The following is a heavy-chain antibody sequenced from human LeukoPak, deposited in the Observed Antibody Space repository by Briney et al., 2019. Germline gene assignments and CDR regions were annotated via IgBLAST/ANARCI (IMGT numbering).Heavy chain of an antibody. V-gene: IGHV3-30*04. Sequence: PGRSLRLSCAASGFTFGSYAMHWVRQAPGKGLEWVAVMSFDGSNKYYADSVKGRFTISRDNSENTLHLQMNSLRAEDTALYYCARDPRRSSQTGYFDYWGQGTLVTVSS. D-gene: IGHD6-13*01. J-gene: IGHJ4*02. CDR1: GFTFGSYA. CDR2: MSFDGSNK. CDR3: ARDPRRSSQTGYFDY.